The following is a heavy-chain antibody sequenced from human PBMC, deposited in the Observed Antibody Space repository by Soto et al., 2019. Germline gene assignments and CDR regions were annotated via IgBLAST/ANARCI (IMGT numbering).Heavy chain of an antibody. CDR2: FDPEDGET. J-gene: IGHJ3*02. CDR3: AIRLTPVLRFLEWFPWAFDI. CDR1: GYTLTELS. Sequence: ASVKVSCKVSGYTLTELSMHWVRQAPGKGLEWMGGFDPEDGETIYAQKFQGRVTMTEDTSTDTAYMELSSLRSEDTAVYYCAIRLTPVLRFLEWFPWAFDIWGQGTMVT. D-gene: IGHD3-3*01. V-gene: IGHV1-24*01.